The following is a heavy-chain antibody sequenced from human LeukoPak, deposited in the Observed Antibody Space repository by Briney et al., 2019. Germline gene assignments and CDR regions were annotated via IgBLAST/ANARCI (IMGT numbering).Heavy chain of an antibody. J-gene: IGHJ4*02. D-gene: IGHD5-12*01. V-gene: IGHV3-9*01. CDR3: AKVSDSGYDYFDY. Sequence: GRSLRLSCAASGFTFDDYAMHWVRQAPGKGLEWVSGISRNSGSIGYPDSVKGRFTISRDNAKNSLYLQMNSLRAEDTALYYCAKVSDSGYDYFDYWGQGTLVTVSS. CDR1: GFTFDDYA. CDR2: ISRNSGSI.